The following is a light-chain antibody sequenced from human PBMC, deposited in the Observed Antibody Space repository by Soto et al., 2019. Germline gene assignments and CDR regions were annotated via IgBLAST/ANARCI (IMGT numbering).Light chain of an antibody. CDR3: AAWDDSLSGHVV. Sequence: QSVLTQPPSASWTPGQRVTISCSGSSSNIGSNYVYGYQQLPGTAPKLLIYRNNQRPSGVPDRFSGSKSGTSAYLAISGLRYEDEADYYCAAWDDSLSGHVVFGGGTKLTV. CDR2: RNN. V-gene: IGLV1-47*01. J-gene: IGLJ2*01. CDR1: SSNIGSNY.